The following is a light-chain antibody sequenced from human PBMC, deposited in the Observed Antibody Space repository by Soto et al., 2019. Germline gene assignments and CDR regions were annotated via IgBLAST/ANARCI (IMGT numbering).Light chain of an antibody. CDR1: QSVGSN. CDR3: QQYNNWPPDRT. J-gene: IGKJ1*01. CDR2: GAS. V-gene: IGKV3-15*01. Sequence: EIVMTQSPATLSVSPGERATLSCRASQSVGSNLAWYQLKPGQAPRLLIYGASTRATGTPARFSGSGSGTDFHLTLSSLQSEDFAIYFCQQYNNWPPDRTFGQGTKVEIK.